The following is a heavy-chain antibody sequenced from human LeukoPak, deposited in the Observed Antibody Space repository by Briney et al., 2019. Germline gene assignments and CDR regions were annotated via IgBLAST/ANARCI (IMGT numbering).Heavy chain of an antibody. J-gene: IGHJ4*02. D-gene: IGHD4-11*01. CDR2: IYYSGST. CDR3: ARLIRMTTGSNFDY. Sequence: SETLSLTCTVSSGSISSGDYYWSWIRQPPGKGLEWIGYIYYSGSTNYNPSLKSRVTISVDTSKNQFSLKLSSVTAADTAVYYCARLIRMTTGSNFDYWGQGTLVTVSS. CDR1: SGSISSGDYY. V-gene: IGHV4-30-4*01.